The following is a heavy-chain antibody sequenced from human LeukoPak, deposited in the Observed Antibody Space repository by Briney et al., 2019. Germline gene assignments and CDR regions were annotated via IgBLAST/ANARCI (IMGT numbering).Heavy chain of an antibody. CDR2: IWYDGSNK. V-gene: IGHV3-33*01. J-gene: IGHJ6*02. CDR3: ARTREGLILYGMDV. CDR1: GFTFSSYG. Sequence: GGSLRLSCAASGFTFSSYGMHWVRQAPGKGLEWVAVIWYDGSNKYYADSVKGRFTISRDNSKNTLYLQMNSLRAEDTAVYYCARTREGLILYGMDVWGQGTTVTVSS. D-gene: IGHD1-26*01.